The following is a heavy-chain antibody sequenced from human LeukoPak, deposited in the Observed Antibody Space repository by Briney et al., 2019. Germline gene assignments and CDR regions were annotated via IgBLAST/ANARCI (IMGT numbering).Heavy chain of an antibody. J-gene: IGHJ5*02. CDR2: INHSGST. CDR3: ERGLSDILTGYYDGGRWFDP. Sequence: SETLSLTCAVYGVSFSGYYWSWIRQPPGKGLEWIGEINHSGSTNYNPSLKSRVTISVDTSKNQFSLKLSSVTAADTAVYYCERGLSDILTGYYDGGRWFDPWGQGTLVTVSS. D-gene: IGHD3-9*01. CDR1: GVSFSGYY. V-gene: IGHV4-34*01.